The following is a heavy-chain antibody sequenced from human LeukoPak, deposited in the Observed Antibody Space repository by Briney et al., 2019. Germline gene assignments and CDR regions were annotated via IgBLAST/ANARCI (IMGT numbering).Heavy chain of an antibody. CDR1: GGSISSSSYY. D-gene: IGHD2-2*02. Sequence: ETLSLTCTVSGGSISSSSYYWGWIRQPPGKGLEWVSSISGSGVNTYYADSVKGRFTISRDNSKNTLSLQMNSLRAEDTAIYYCATVGGYCSSTSCYTYFDYWGQGALVTVSS. CDR3: ATVGGYCSSTSCYTYFDY. CDR2: ISGSGVNT. V-gene: IGHV3-23*01. J-gene: IGHJ4*02.